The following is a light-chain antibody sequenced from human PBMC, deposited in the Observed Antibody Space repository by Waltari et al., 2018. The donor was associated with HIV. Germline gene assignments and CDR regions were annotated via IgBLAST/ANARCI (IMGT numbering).Light chain of an antibody. J-gene: IGLJ2*01. CDR3: GTWDSSLSAGV. CDR1: SSNIRHKS. V-gene: IGLV1-51*01. CDR2: DNN. Sequence: QSVLTHLPSVSAAHGQKVTISCPGISSNIRHKSLSWSQHLPGTAPKLLIYDNNKRPSGIPDRFSGAKSGTSAALGITGLQNVDEADYYCGTWDSSLSAGVFGGGTKLTVL.